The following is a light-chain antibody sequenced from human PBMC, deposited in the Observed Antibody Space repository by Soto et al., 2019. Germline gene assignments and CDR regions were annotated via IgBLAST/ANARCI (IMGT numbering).Light chain of an antibody. J-gene: IGKJ2*01. CDR1: QSVSTY. CDR2: DAS. V-gene: IGKV3-11*01. CDR3: QQYNDWPPGYT. Sequence: EAMLTQSPAALSLSPGESATLSCRASQSVSTYLAWYQQKPGQAPRLLIYDASNRVTGIPARFRGSGSGTDFTLTISSLEPDDFAVYYCQQYNDWPPGYTFGQGTKV.